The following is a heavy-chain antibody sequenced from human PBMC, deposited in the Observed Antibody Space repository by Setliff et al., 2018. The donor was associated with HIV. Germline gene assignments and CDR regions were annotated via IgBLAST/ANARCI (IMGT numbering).Heavy chain of an antibody. J-gene: IGHJ4*02. D-gene: IGHD6-19*01. V-gene: IGHV3-15*01. CDR1: GFTFSDAW. Sequence: SLRLSCAASGFTFSDAWMSWVRQAPGKGLEWVARIKNRANGGTTHYAAPVNGRFTISRDDSKNTLYLQMNSLKTEDTAVYYCVKMALAGTYLDYWGQGTLVTVSS. CDR3: VKMALAGTYLDY. CDR2: IKNRANGGTT.